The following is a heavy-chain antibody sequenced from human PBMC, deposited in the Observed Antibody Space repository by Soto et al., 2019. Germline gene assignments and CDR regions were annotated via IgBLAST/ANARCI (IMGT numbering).Heavy chain of an antibody. V-gene: IGHV3-74*01. J-gene: IGHJ4*02. CDR2: INSDGSST. D-gene: IGHD1-26*01. CDR1: RETFNSYW. CDR3: ASPYFSWPATFGY. Sequence: KIGRAASRETFNSYWMNWVCKAPGKGLVWVSRINSDGSSTSYADSVKGRLTISRDNAKNTLYLQMNSLRAEDTAVYYCASPYFSWPATFGYWGQGTLVTVS.